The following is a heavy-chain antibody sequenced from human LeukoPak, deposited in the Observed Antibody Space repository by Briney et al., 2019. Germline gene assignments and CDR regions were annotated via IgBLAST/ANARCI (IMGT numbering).Heavy chain of an antibody. J-gene: IGHJ5*02. CDR2: IYSGGST. V-gene: IGHV3-53*01. CDR3: ARVRRPYSSSWYRVNWFDP. CDR1: GFTVSSNY. D-gene: IGHD6-13*01. Sequence: GGSLRLSCAASGFTVSSNYMSWVRQAPGKWLEWVSVIYSGGSTYYADSVKGRFTISRDNSKNTLYLQMNRLRAEDTAVYYCARVRRPYSSSWYRVNWFDPWGQGTLVTVS.